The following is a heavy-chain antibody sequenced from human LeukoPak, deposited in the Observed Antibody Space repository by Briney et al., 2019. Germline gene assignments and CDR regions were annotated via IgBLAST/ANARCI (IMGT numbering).Heavy chain of an antibody. D-gene: IGHD3-22*01. CDR1: GGSISSYY. CDR3: ARELTMIVVEVALDAFDI. Sequence: SETLSLTCTVSGGSISSYYWSWIRQPAGKGLEWIGRIYTSGSTNYNPSLKSRVTMSVDTSKNQFSLKLSPVTAADTAVYYCARELTMIVVEVALDAFDIWGQGTMVTVSS. CDR2: IYTSGST. J-gene: IGHJ3*02. V-gene: IGHV4-4*07.